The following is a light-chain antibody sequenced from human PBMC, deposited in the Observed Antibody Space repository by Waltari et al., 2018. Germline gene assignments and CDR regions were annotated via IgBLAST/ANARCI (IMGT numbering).Light chain of an antibody. J-gene: IGKJ4*01. CDR3: QQYNSFPLT. Sequence: DIQMTQSPSTLSASVGDRVTITCRASQSINNWLAWFQQKPGKAPKLLIYDASSLESGVPSRFSGSGSGTEFTLTISSLQPDDFATYYCQQYNSFPLTFGGGTKVEIK. CDR1: QSINNW. V-gene: IGKV1-5*01. CDR2: DAS.